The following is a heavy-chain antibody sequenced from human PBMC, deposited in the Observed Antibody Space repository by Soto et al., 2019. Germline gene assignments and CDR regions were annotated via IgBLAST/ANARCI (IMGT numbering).Heavy chain of an antibody. J-gene: IGHJ4*02. CDR1: GYVFTTYW. D-gene: IGHD3-10*01. CDR3: ARGRRSFGF. V-gene: IGHV5-51*01. CDR2: ISPGYSET. Sequence: GESLKISCKVSGYVFTTYWIGWVRQMPGKGLEWMGIISPGYSETTYSSSFQGWVTFSADKSISAAYLQWSSLRASDTAIYYCARGRRSFGFWGQGTLVAVSS.